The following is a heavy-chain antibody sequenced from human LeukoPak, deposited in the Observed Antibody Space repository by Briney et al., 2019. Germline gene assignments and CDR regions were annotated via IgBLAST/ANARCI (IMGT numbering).Heavy chain of an antibody. J-gene: IGHJ4*02. D-gene: IGHD3-22*01. Sequence: PGGSLRLSCAASGFTFSSYAMSWVHQAPGQGLKWVSAISGSGGSTYYADSVKGRFTISRDNSKNTLYLQMNSLRAEDTAVYCCARGYYDSSGYYYFDYWGQGTLVTVSS. CDR1: GFTFSSYA. V-gene: IGHV3-23*01. CDR3: ARGYYDSSGYYYFDY. CDR2: ISGSGGST.